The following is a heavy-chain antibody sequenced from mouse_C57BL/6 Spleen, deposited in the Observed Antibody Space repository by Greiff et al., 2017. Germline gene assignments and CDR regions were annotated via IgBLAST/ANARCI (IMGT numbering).Heavy chain of an antibody. CDR1: GFTFSSYS. J-gene: IGHJ4*01. V-gene: IGHV5-6*01. CDR3: ARGNDYYAMDY. CDR2: ISSGGSYT. Sequence: EVNVVESGGDLVKPGGSLKLSCAASGFTFSSYSMSWVRQTPDKRLEWVATISSGGSYTYYPDSVKGRFTISRDNAKNTLYLQRSSLKSEDTAMYYCARGNDYYAMDYWGQGTSVTVSS.